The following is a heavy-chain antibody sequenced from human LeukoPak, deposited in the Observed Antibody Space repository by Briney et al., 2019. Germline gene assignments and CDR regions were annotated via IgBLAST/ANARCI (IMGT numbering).Heavy chain of an antibody. Sequence: SETLSLTCSVSGGSIGGYYWSWIRQPPGKELEWIGHIYYSGSTNYNPSLESRVTMSVDTSKSQVSLKLSSVTAADTAVYYCARHSSLGHFDFWGHGTLVTVSS. J-gene: IGHJ4*01. CDR1: GGSIGGYY. CDR3: ARHSSLGHFDF. V-gene: IGHV4-59*08. CDR2: IYYSGST.